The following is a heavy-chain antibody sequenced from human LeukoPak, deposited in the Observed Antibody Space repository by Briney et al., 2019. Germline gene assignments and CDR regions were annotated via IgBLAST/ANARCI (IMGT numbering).Heavy chain of an antibody. CDR3: ARSGLPPQYSYGYFRYYYMDV. D-gene: IGHD5-18*01. CDR2: IIPIFGTA. J-gene: IGHJ6*03. V-gene: IGHV1-69*13. CDR1: GGTFSSYA. Sequence: SVKVSCKASGGTFSSYAISWVRQAPGQGLEWMGGIIPIFGTANYAQKFQGRVTITADESTSTAYMELSSLRSEDAAVYYCARSGLPPQYSYGYFRYYYMDVWGKGTTVTISS.